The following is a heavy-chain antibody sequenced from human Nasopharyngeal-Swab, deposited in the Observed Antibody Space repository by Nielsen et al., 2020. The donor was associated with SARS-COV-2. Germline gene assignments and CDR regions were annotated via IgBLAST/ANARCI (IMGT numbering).Heavy chain of an antibody. CDR3: AKDGRRSQWLVDYYYGMDV. J-gene: IGHJ6*02. CDR2: ISGSGGST. V-gene: IGHV3-23*01. Sequence: GGSLRLSCAASGFTFSSYAMSWVRQAPGKGLEWVSAISGSGGSTYYADSVKGRFTISRDNSKNTLYLQMNSLRAEDTAVYYCAKDGRRSQWLVDYYYGMDVWGQGTTVTVSS. CDR1: GFTFSSYA. D-gene: IGHD6-19*01.